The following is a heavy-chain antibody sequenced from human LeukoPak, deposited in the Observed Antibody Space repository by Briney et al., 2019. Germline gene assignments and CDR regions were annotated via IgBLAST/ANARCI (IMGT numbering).Heavy chain of an antibody. CDR1: GFTFSSYE. J-gene: IGHJ4*02. Sequence: GGSLRLSCAASGFTFSSYEMNWVRQAPGKGLEWVSYISGSSDIKYYAESVKGRFTISRDNAKSTLYLQMNSLRAEDTAVYYCARENWYLDSWGQGTLVTVSS. D-gene: IGHD1-1*01. CDR2: ISGSSDIK. V-gene: IGHV3-48*03. CDR3: ARENWYLDS.